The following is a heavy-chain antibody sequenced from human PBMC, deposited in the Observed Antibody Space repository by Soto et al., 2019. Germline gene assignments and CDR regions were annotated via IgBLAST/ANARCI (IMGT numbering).Heavy chain of an antibody. CDR2: IYYSGST. CDR1: GDSATSINFY. V-gene: IGHV4-61*01. CDR3: ARAHYYGSGSYRHYYGMDV. J-gene: IGHJ6*02. D-gene: IGHD3-10*01. Sequence: SETLSLTCTVSGDSATSINFYWSWIWQPPGKGLEWIGYIYYSGSTNYNPSLKSRVTISVDTSKNQFSLKLSSVTAADTAVYYCARAHYYGSGSYRHYYGMDVWGQGTTVTVSS.